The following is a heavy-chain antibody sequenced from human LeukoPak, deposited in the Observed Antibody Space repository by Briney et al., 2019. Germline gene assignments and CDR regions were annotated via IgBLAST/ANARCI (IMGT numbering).Heavy chain of an antibody. Sequence: PGGSLRLSCAASGFTFSSYAMSWVRQAPGKGLEWVSAISGSGGSTYYADSVKGRFTISRDNSKNTLYLQMNSLRAEDTAVYYCAKAPPLSYGDYEYYFDYWGQGTLVTVSS. CDR3: AKAPPLSYGDYEYYFDY. J-gene: IGHJ4*02. CDR2: ISGSGGST. D-gene: IGHD4-17*01. CDR1: GFTFSSYA. V-gene: IGHV3-23*01.